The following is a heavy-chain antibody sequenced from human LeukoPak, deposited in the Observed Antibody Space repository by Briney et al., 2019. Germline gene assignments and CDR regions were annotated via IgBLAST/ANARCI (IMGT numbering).Heavy chain of an antibody. CDR2: INTNTGKP. J-gene: IGHJ4*02. D-gene: IGHD3-3*01. CDR1: GYTFASYA. Sequence: ASVKVPCKASGYTFASYAINWLRQAPRQGLECMGWINTNTGKPTYAQGFTGRFVISLDTSVSTAYLQISSLKAEDTAIYYCARGGSRYYTSGTVDYWGQGTLVTVSS. V-gene: IGHV7-4-1*02. CDR3: ARGGSRYYTSGTVDY.